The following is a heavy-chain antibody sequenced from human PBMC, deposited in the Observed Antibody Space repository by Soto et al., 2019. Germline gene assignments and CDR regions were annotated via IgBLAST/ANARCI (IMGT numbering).Heavy chain of an antibody. J-gene: IGHJ4*02. D-gene: IGHD4-17*01. CDR2: INMGGST. Sequence: EVQLLESGGDFVHPGRSLRLSCSASRFTFISYTMTWVRQAPGNGLEWVSGINMGGSTYYADYVKGRLTISRYDSKNKLYLQIVSLRAEDTAVYYCAIDLRPDGVWDFDYWGQGTLVTVSS. V-gene: IGHV3-23*01. CDR3: AIDLRPDGVWDFDY. CDR1: RFTFISYT.